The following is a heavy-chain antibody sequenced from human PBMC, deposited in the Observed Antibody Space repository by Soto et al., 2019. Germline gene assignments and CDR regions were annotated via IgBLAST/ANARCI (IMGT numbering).Heavy chain of an antibody. Sequence: EVQLLESGGGLVQTGRSLRLSCAASGFTFSTYAMSWVRQAPGKGLEWFSTISGSAGATFYADSVKGRFAIFRDNSRTMFYLKMHSLRAEYTAVYYCGKGGGGYCNTTSCLCHFDYWSPGTLVTVSS. CDR3: GKGGGGYCNTTSCLCHFDY. CDR2: ISGSAGAT. D-gene: IGHD2-2*01. J-gene: IGHJ4*02. V-gene: IGHV3-23*01. CDR1: GFTFSTYA.